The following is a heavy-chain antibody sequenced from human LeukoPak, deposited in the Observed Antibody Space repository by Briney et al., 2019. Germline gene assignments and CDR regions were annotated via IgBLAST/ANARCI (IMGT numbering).Heavy chain of an antibody. CDR3: ARDKMQTTYYDSSGSEAFDI. J-gene: IGHJ3*02. CDR2: IYTSGST. D-gene: IGHD3-22*01. Sequence: SETLSLTCTVSGGSISSYYWGWIRQPAGKGLEWIGRIYTSGSTNYNPSLKSRVTMSVDTSKNQFSLKLSSVTAADTAVYYCARDKMQTTYYDSSGSEAFDIWGQGTMVTVSS. CDR1: GGSISSYY. V-gene: IGHV4-4*07.